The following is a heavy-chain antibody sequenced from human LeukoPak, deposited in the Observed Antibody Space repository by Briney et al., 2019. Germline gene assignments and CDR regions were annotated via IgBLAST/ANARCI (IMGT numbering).Heavy chain of an antibody. Sequence: GGSLRLSCAASGFTFRDYDMTWIRQAPGKGLEWVSYISSSDRTIYNAESVKGRFTISRDNAKNSLYLQMNSLRAEDTALYYCARVVSKGRWLVAGWFDPWGQGTLVTVSS. J-gene: IGHJ5*02. CDR1: GFTFRDYD. D-gene: IGHD6-19*01. CDR2: ISSSDRTI. CDR3: ARVVSKGRWLVAGWFDP. V-gene: IGHV3-11*01.